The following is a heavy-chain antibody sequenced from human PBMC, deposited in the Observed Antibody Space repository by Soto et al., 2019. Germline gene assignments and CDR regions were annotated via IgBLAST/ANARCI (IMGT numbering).Heavy chain of an antibody. CDR1: GYNFIAYG. V-gene: IGHV1-18*01. J-gene: IGHJ4*02. CDR2: ISVYNGNT. Sequence: QVQLVQAGPEVRKPGASVKVSCEASGYNFIAYGISWVRKAPGQGLEWMGRISVYNGNTEYAQKSLGRVTMTSDTSTNTAHMELTSLRSDDTAVYYCSRGNPGGQYWGQGTLVTVSS. CDR3: SRGNPGGQY. D-gene: IGHD3-10*01.